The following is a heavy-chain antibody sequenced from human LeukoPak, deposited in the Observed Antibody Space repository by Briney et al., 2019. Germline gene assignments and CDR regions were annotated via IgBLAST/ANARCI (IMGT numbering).Heavy chain of an antibody. Sequence: GGSLSLSCAASGFTFSSYNMNWVRQAPGKGLQWVSLISEDGSRSYYADSVKGRFTISRDNSKNSLYLQMNSLRTEDTALYYCAKDLTQLYLAFDYWGQGTLVTVSS. D-gene: IGHD5-18*01. CDR1: GFTFSSYN. CDR3: AKDLTQLYLAFDY. J-gene: IGHJ4*02. V-gene: IGHV3-43*02. CDR2: ISEDGSRS.